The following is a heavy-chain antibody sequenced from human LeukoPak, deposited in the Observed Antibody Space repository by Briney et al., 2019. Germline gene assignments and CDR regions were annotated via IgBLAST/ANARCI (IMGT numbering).Heavy chain of an antibody. CDR2: IYYSGST. CDR3: ARMRDGYNYADYFDY. V-gene: IGHV4-59*01. Sequence: PSETLSLTCTVSGGSISSYYWSWIRQPPGKGLEWIGYIYYSGSTNYNPSLKSRDTISVDTSKNQFSLKLSSVTAADTAVYYCARMRDGYNYADYFDYWGQGTLVTVSS. J-gene: IGHJ4*02. CDR1: GGSISSYY. D-gene: IGHD5-24*01.